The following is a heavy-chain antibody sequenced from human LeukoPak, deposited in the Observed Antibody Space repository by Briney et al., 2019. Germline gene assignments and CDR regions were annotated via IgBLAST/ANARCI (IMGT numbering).Heavy chain of an antibody. CDR1: GFTFSSYG. V-gene: IGHV3-30*02. CDR3: AKAGMDYYDSSGYLHY. J-gene: IGHJ4*02. D-gene: IGHD3-22*01. Sequence: GGSLRLSCAASGFTFSSYGMHWVRQAPGKGLEWVAFIRYDGSNKYYADSVKGRSTISRDNSKNTLYLQMNSLRAEDTAVYYCAKAGMDYYDSSGYLHYWGQGTLVTVSS. CDR2: IRYDGSNK.